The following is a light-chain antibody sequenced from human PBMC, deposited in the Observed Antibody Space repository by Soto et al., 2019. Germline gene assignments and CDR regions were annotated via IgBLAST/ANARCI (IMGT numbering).Light chain of an antibody. CDR1: QSVSSSY. J-gene: IGKJ3*01. Sequence: EIVLTQSPGTLSLSPGERATLSCRASQSVSSSYLAWYQQKPGQAPRLLIYGASSRATGIPDRFSGSGSGTDFTLTISRLEADDFAVYYCQQYGSSPLFTFGPGTKVDIK. CDR2: GAS. CDR3: QQYGSSPLFT. V-gene: IGKV3-20*01.